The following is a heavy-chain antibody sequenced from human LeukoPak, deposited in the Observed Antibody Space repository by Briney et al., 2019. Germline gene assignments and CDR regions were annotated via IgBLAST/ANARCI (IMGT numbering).Heavy chain of an antibody. J-gene: IGHJ4*02. D-gene: IGHD6-13*01. Sequence: GESLKISCKGSGYIFADQWIGWVRQMPGKGLEWMGIIYPGDSDTRYSPSFQGQVTISADKSISTVYLQWSSLEASDPAMYYCARYTGPTIAAAGIIDFWGQGTLVTVSS. CDR3: ARYTGPTIAAAGIIDF. CDR1: GYIFADQW. V-gene: IGHV5-51*01. CDR2: IYPGDSDT.